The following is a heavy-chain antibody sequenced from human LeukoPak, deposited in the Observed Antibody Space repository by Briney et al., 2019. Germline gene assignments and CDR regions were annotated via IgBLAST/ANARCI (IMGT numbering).Heavy chain of an antibody. CDR1: GFTFSSYS. CDR3: ARLRGRDGYNSDY. V-gene: IGHV3-21*01. Sequence: GGSLRLSCAASGFTFSSYSMNWVRQAPGKGLEWVSSISSSSSYMYYADSAKGRFTISRDNAKNSLYLQMNSLRAEDTAVYYCARLRGRDGYNSDYWGQGTLVTVSS. D-gene: IGHD5-24*01. J-gene: IGHJ4*02. CDR2: ISSSSSYM.